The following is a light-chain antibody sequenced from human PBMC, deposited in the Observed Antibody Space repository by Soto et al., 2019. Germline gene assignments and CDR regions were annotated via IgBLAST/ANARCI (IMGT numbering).Light chain of an antibody. Sequence: EIVMTQFPATLSVSPGESATLSCRTSQSVRYNLAWYQQRPCQSPRLLIYDASTRATGIPARFRGSGSATEFTLTISSMQSEDFAVYYCHQYSDPMYTFGQGNKLV. V-gene: IGKV3-15*01. CDR2: DAS. J-gene: IGKJ2*01. CDR1: QSVRYN. CDR3: HQYSDPMYT.